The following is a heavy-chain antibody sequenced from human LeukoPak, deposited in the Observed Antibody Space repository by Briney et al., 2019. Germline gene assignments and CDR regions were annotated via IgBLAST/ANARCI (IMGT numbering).Heavy chain of an antibody. D-gene: IGHD2-8*01. V-gene: IGHV3-15*01. CDR2: VKTKGDGGAA. CDR3: TTDRMIYATNWAVSWFDP. CDR1: GIAFTNAW. Sequence: GGSLRLSCAASGIAFTNAWLTWVRQAPGKGLEWVGRVKTKGDGGAADYAAPVKGRFTISRDDSTKTLYLQMNSLKTEDTAVYYCTTDRMIYATNWAVSWFDPWGQGTLVTVSS. J-gene: IGHJ5*02.